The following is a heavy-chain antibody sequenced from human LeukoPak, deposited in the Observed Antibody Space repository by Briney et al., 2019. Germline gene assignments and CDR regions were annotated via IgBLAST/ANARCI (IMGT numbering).Heavy chain of an antibody. CDR3: ARGGTGYDLFDY. CDR2: ISSSGRTK. Sequence: PGGSLRLSCAASGFTFSSYEVTWVRQAPGKGLEWVSYISSSGRTKYYADSVKGRFTISRDNAKNSLYLQMNSLRAEDTAIYYCARGGTGYDLFDYWGQGTLVTVSS. V-gene: IGHV3-48*03. CDR1: GFTFSSYE. D-gene: IGHD5-12*01. J-gene: IGHJ4*02.